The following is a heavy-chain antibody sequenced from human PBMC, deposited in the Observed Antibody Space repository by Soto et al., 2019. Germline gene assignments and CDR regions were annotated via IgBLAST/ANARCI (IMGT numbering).Heavy chain of an antibody. Sequence: QVQLVESGGGVVQPGRSLRLSCAASGFTFSSYGMHWVRQAPGKGREWVAVIWYDGSNKYYADSVKGRFTISRDNSKNTLYLQMNCLRAEDTAVYYCARGLGFGELSSYYYCMDVWGQGTTVTVS. V-gene: IGHV3-33*01. D-gene: IGHD3-10*01. CDR3: ARGLGFGELSSYYYCMDV. CDR1: GFTFSSYG. J-gene: IGHJ6*02. CDR2: IWYDGSNK.